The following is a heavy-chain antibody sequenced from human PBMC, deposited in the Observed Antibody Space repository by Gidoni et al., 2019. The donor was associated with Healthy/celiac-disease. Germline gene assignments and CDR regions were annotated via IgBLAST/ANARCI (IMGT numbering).Heavy chain of an antibody. J-gene: IGHJ4*02. Sequence: QLQLQESGPGLVKPSETLSLTCTVAGGSISSSSYYWGWSRPPPGKGLEWNGSIYHSGRTYYTPSRKSRVTISGDTSTNQFSLKLSSVTAADTAVYYCARFLYGDTAYWGQGPLVTVSS. CDR1: GGSISSSSYY. D-gene: IGHD4-17*01. CDR2: IYHSGRT. CDR3: ARFLYGDTAY. V-gene: IGHV4-39*01.